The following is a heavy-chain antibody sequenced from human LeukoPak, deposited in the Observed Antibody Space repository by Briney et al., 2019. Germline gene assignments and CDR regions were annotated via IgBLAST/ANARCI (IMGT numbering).Heavy chain of an antibody. D-gene: IGHD6-13*01. CDR3: ARWTGYRSSWSNFDY. V-gene: IGHV4-59*01. Sequence: PSETLSLTCTVSGGSISSYYWSWIRQPPGKGLEWIGYIYYSGSTNYNPSLKSRVTISVDTSKNQFSLKLSSVTAADTAVYYCARWTGYRSSWSNFDYWGQGTLVTVSS. CDR1: GGSISSYY. CDR2: IYYSGST. J-gene: IGHJ4*02.